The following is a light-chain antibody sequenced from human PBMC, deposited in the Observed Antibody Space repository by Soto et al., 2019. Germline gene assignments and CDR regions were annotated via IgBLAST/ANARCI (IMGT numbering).Light chain of an antibody. CDR2: DAS. CDR3: QQYDNYPLT. J-gene: IGKJ4*01. CDR1: QSINNW. Sequence: DIQMTQYPSTLSASVGDRFTITSMASQSINNWLAWYQQKPGKAPKFLIYDASNLESGVTSRFSGSASGTEFTLTISSLQPDDFATYYCQQYDNYPLTVGGGTKVDIK. V-gene: IGKV1-5*01.